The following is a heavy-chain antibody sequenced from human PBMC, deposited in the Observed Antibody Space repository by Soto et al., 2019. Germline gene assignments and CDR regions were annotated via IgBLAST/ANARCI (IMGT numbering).Heavy chain of an antibody. V-gene: IGHV3-30*04. D-gene: IGHD2-2*01. CDR1: GFTFSGYA. CDR2: TSWDGNNK. J-gene: IGHJ6*02. Sequence: GGSLRLSCVASGFTFSGYAMHWVRQPPGQGLEWVAVTSWDGNNKYYADSVKGRFTISRDNSKNTLYLQMNSLRAEDMAVYYCAKVVVPAAMVNYYYGMDVWGQGTTVTVSS. CDR3: AKVVVPAAMVNYYYGMDV.